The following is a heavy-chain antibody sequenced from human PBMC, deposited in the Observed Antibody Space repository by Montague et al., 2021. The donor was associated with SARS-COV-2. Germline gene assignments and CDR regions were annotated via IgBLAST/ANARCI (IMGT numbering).Heavy chain of an antibody. CDR1: GFSLSTSGVG. V-gene: IGHV2-5*02. CDR2: IYWXXXK. CDR3: AHSRITMVRGVINYYGMDV. D-gene: IGHD3-10*01. Sequence: PALVKPTQTLTLTCTFSGFSLSTSGVGVGWIRQPPGKALEWLALIYWXXXKRYSPSLKSRLTITKDTSKNQVVLTMTNMDPVDTATYYCAHSRITMVRGVINYYGMDVWGQGTTVTVSS. J-gene: IGHJ6*02.